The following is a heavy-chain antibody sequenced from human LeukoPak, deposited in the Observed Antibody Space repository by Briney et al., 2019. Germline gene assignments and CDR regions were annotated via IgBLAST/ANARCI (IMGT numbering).Heavy chain of an antibody. Sequence: GGSLRLSCAASGFTFSTYAMSWVRQAPGKGLEWVSAIKGSGSNTYYADSVKGRSTISRDNSKNTLYLQMNSLRAEDTAVYYCAKGGDIAARLIDYWGQGTLVTVSS. D-gene: IGHD6-6*01. J-gene: IGHJ4*02. CDR1: GFTFSTYA. CDR2: IKGSGSNT. V-gene: IGHV3-23*01. CDR3: AKGGDIAARLIDY.